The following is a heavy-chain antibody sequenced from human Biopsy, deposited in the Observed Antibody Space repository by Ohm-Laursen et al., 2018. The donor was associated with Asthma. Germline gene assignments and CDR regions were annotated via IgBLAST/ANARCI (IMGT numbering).Heavy chain of an antibody. CDR2: IYWDDDK. V-gene: IGHV2-5*02. D-gene: IGHD3-22*01. CDR1: GFSLSTSGVG. CDR3: ARGYDSGGYYYSPPYYYYGMDV. J-gene: IGHJ6*02. Sequence: TQTLTLTCTFSGFSLSTSGVGVGWIRQPPGKALEWLALIYWDDDKRYSPSLKSRLTITKDTSKNQVVLTMTNMDPVDTATYYCARGYDSGGYYYSPPYYYYGMDVWDQGTTVPVSS.